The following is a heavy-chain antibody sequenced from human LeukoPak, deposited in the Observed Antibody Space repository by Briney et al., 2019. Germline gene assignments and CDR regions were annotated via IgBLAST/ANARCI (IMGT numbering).Heavy chain of an antibody. Sequence: GGSLRLSCAASGFTFNTYTMNWVRQAPGKGLEWVSSISSGTSYIYYADSVKGRFTISRDNAKNSLYLQMNSLRAEETAVYYCARDPTSSWETAFDIWGQGTMVTVSS. CDR1: GFTFNTYT. J-gene: IGHJ3*02. V-gene: IGHV3-21*01. CDR2: ISSGTSYI. CDR3: ARDPTSSWETAFDI. D-gene: IGHD1-26*01.